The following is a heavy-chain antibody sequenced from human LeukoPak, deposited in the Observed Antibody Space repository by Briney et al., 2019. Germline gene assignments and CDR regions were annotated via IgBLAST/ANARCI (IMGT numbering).Heavy chain of an antibody. Sequence: GGSLRPSCAASGFTFSDYYMNWIRQAPGSGLEWISFISGSGDTIYYADSVKGRFTISRDNAKNALYLQMNSLRAEDSAVYYCARRTYYNFWSGYPTSYYYYYYMDVWGKGTTVTVSS. V-gene: IGHV3-11*01. CDR1: GFTFSDYY. D-gene: IGHD3-3*01. CDR3: ARRTYYNFWSGYPTSYYYYYYMDV. J-gene: IGHJ6*03. CDR2: ISGSGDTI.